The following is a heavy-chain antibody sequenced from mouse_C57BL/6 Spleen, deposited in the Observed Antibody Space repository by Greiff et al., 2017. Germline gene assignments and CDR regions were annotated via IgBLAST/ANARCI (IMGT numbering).Heavy chain of an antibody. J-gene: IGHJ4*01. V-gene: IGHV5-9*01. Sequence: EVLLLESGGGLVKPGGSLKLSCAASGFTFTSYTMSWVRQTPEKRLEWVATISGSGGNTYYPDSVKGRFTISRDNAKNTLYLQMSSLRSEDTAFYDCARHYYGSSYRYAMDYWGQGTSVTVSS. CDR1: GFTFTSYT. CDR3: ARHYYGSSYRYAMDY. CDR2: ISGSGGNT. D-gene: IGHD1-1*01.